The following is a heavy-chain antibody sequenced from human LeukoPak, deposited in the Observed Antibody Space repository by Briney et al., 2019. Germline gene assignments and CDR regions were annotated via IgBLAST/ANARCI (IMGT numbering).Heavy chain of an antibody. D-gene: IGHD5-12*01. J-gene: IGHJ4*02. CDR3: AKVAGILVATITVNFDY. Sequence: GGSLRLSCAASGFTFSSYAMSWVRQAPGKGLEWVSAISGSGGSTYYADSVKGRFTISRDNSKNTLYLQMNSLRAEDTAVYYCAKVAGILVATITVNFDYWGQGTLVTVSS. CDR2: ISGSGGST. CDR1: GFTFSSYA. V-gene: IGHV3-23*01.